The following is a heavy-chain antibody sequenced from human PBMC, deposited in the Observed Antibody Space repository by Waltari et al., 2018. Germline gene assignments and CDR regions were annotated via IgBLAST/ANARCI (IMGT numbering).Heavy chain of an antibody. CDR1: GASLSRDKW. Sequence: QVQLQQWGAGLLKPSETLSLTCGVSGASLSRDKWWTWVRQPPGKGLEWVGEIHRSERTNYNPSLRSRVTLSLDKSKNQFSLNLYSVTAADTAVYYCARGGDWQFDYWGRGIPVTVSS. CDR3: ARGGDWQFDY. J-gene: IGHJ4*02. V-gene: IGHV4-4*02. CDR2: IHRSERT. D-gene: IGHD3-9*01.